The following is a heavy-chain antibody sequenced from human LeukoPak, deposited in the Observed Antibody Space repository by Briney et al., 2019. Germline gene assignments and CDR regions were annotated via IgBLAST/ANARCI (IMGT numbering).Heavy chain of an antibody. D-gene: IGHD2-8*01. V-gene: IGHV4-39*01. CDR3: ARGLKSECFHGVCYGDYYYMDV. J-gene: IGHJ6*03. CDR2: IYYSGST. CDR1: GGSISSSSYY. Sequence: SETLSLTCTVSGGSISSSSYYWGWIRQPPGKGLEWIGRIYYSGSTYYNPSLKSRVTISVDTSKNQFSLQLNSVTAADTAVYYCARGLKSECFHGVCYGDYYYMDVWGKGTTVIVSS.